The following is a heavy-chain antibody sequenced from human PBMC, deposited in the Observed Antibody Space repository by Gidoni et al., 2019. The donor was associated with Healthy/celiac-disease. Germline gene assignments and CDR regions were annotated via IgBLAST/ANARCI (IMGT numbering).Heavy chain of an antibody. V-gene: IGHV3-73*01. CDR1: GFTFSGSA. D-gene: IGHD4-4*01. CDR3: TRRGLHGSYYYYGMDV. Sequence: EVQLVESGGGLVQPGGSLKLSCAASGFTFSGSAMHWVRQASGKGLEWVGRIRSKANSYATAYAASVKGRFTISRDDSKNTAYLQMNSLKTEDTAVYYCTRRGLHGSYYYYGMDVWGQGTTVTVSS. J-gene: IGHJ6*02. CDR2: IRSKANSYAT.